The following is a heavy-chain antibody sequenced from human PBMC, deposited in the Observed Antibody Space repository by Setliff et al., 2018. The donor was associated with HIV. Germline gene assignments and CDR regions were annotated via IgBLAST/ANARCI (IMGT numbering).Heavy chain of an antibody. J-gene: IGHJ4*02. D-gene: IGHD6-13*01. V-gene: IGHV4-4*07. CDR1: GVSIPTNY. CDR3: ARSNPGITAGLLAY. Sequence: SETLSLTCNISGVSIPTNYWNWIRQPAGKGLEWIGRIYTTGGTNYNPALKSRVTMSIDTSKNQISLKLSSVTAADTATYYCARSNPGITAGLLAYWGPGTLVTVSS. CDR2: IYTTGGT.